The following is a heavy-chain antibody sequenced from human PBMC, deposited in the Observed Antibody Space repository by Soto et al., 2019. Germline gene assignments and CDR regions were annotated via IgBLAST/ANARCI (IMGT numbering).Heavy chain of an antibody. CDR3: ARSPPGGYHYYYGMDV. Sequence: SETLSLTCTVSGGSVSSGSYYWSWIRQPPGKGLEWIGYIYYSGSTNYNPSLKSRVTISVDTSKNSLYLQMNSLRAGDTAVYYCARSPPGGYHYYYGMDVWGQGTTVTVSS. CDR1: GGSVSSGSYY. V-gene: IGHV4-61*03. J-gene: IGHJ6*02. CDR2: IYYSGST. D-gene: IGHD3-22*01.